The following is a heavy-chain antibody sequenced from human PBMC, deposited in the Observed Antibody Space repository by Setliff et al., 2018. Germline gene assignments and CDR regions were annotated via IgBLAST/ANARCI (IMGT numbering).Heavy chain of an antibody. CDR3: ARGPPDFVVVPAAAKFDY. CDR2: NSV. Sequence: ASVKVSCKTSGYSFTNYGINWVRQAPGQGLEWMGWNSVYAREFQGRVTMTIDTPTSTAYMELRSLRSDDTAVYCCARGPPDFVVVPAAAKFDYWGPGTLVTVSS. J-gene: IGHJ4*02. D-gene: IGHD2-2*01. CDR1: GYSFTNYG. V-gene: IGHV1-18*01.